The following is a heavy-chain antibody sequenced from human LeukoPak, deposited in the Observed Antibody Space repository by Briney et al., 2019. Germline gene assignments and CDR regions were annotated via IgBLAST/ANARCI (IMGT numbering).Heavy chain of an antibody. Sequence: NASETLSLTCTVSGVSITTHYWSWIRQPPGKGLEWLGCISYSGSTNYNPSLKSRVTISMDTSKNQFSLKLNSVTAADTAVYYCARGERPGCDFWGLGTLVTVSS. V-gene: IGHV4-59*11. D-gene: IGHD3-16*01. CDR2: ISYSGST. J-gene: IGHJ4*02. CDR3: ARGERPGCDF. CDR1: GVSITTHY.